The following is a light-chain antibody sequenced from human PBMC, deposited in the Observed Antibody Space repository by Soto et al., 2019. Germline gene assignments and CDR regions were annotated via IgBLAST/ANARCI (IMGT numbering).Light chain of an antibody. V-gene: IGKV1D-12*01. CDR1: QDISRW. Sequence: DIQMTQSPFSVSAYVGDRVTITCRASQDISRWLAWYQQKPGKAPNLLIYAASSLQSGVPSRFSGSGSGTDFTLTISSLQPEDGATYYCQQTNSFPPTFGQGTRLEIK. J-gene: IGKJ5*01. CDR2: AAS. CDR3: QQTNSFPPT.